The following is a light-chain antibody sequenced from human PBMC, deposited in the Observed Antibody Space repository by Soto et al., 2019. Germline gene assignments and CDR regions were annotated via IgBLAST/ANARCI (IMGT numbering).Light chain of an antibody. J-gene: IGKJ1*01. V-gene: IGKV3-20*01. Sequence: IVLTQSPAILALSPGDRATLSCRASQSVSSSYLAWYQQKPGQAPRLLIYRTSNRATGIPDRFSGSGSGTDFTLTISRLEPEDFAVYWCQQYDSSPRTFGQGTKVDIK. CDR3: QQYDSSPRT. CDR2: RTS. CDR1: QSVSSSY.